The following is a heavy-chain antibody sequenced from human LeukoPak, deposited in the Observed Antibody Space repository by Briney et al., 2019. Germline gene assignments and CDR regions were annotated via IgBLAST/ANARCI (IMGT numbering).Heavy chain of an antibody. CDR1: GGSISSGGYY. J-gene: IGHJ4*02. CDR3: AGLQDILTGYSSDY. CDR2: IYYSGST. V-gene: IGHV4-31*03. D-gene: IGHD3-9*01. Sequence: SETLSLTCTVSGGSISSGGYYWSWIRQHPGKGLEWIGYIYYSGSTYYNPSLKSRITISVDTSKNQFSLKLSSVTAADTAVYYCAGLQDILTGYSSDYWGQGTLVTVPS.